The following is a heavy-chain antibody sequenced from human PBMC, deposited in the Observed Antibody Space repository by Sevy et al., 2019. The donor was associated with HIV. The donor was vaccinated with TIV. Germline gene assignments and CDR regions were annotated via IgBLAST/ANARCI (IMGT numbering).Heavy chain of an antibody. CDR1: GFSVSSSA. CDR3: ARRLGDVDDAFDI. J-gene: IGHJ3*02. D-gene: IGHD1-26*01. CDR2: IYSGGTP. V-gene: IGHV3-53*01. Sequence: GGSLRLSCAASGFSVSSSAMNWVRQAPGKGLEWVSAIYSGGTPYYADSVKGRFTISRDNSKNTLYLQMNSLSPEDTAVYYCARRLGDVDDAFDIWGQGTMVTVSS.